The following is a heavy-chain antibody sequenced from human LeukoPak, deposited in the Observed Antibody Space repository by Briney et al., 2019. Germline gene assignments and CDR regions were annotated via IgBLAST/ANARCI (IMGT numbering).Heavy chain of an antibody. CDR2: IYYSGDT. D-gene: IGHD6-13*01. CDR1: GGSVTSGDYY. Sequence: PSETLSLTRTVSGGSVTSGDYYWTWIRQQPGKGLEWIGYIYYSGDTYYNPSLKSRLTMSVDTSKSQFSLKLRSLTAADTAMYYCAREGAAAGTPRAFDLWGQGTMVTVSS. V-gene: IGHV4-31*03. CDR3: AREGAAAGTPRAFDL. J-gene: IGHJ3*01.